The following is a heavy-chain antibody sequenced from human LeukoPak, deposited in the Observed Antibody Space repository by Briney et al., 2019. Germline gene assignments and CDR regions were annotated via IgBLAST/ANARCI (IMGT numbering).Heavy chain of an antibody. D-gene: IGHD3-10*01. J-gene: IGHJ6*04. Sequence: SQTLSLTCAVSGGSISSGGYSWSWFRQPPGKGLEWIGYIYHSGSTYYNPSLKSRVTISVDRSKNQFSLKLSSVTAADTAVYYCARGTPDYYGSGSYYLAYGMDVWGKGTTVTVSS. CDR3: ARGTPDYYGSGSYYLAYGMDV. CDR1: GGSISSGGYS. CDR2: IYHSGST. V-gene: IGHV4-30-2*01.